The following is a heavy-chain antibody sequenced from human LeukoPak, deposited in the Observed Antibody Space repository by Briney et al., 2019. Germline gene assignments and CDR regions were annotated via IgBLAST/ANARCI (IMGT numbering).Heavy chain of an antibody. CDR2: IYSGGST. Sequence: PGGSLRLSCAASGFTVSSNYMSWVRQAPGKGLEWVSVIYSGGSTYYADSVKGRFTISRDNSKNTLYLQMNSLRAEDTAVYYCARDRQEYDFWSGYYTYYYYGMDVWGQGTTVTVSS. CDR1: GFTVSSNY. V-gene: IGHV3-66*01. J-gene: IGHJ6*02. D-gene: IGHD3-3*01. CDR3: ARDRQEYDFWSGYYTYYYYGMDV.